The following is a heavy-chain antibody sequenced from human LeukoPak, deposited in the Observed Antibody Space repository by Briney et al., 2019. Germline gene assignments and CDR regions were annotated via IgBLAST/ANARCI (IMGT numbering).Heavy chain of an antibody. Sequence: GGSLRLSCAASGFTFSSYSMNWVRQAPGKGLEWVSYISSSSSTIYYADSVKGRFTISRDNAKNSLYLQMNSLRAEDTAVYYCARKAVYYDSGPGAFDIWGQGTMVTVSS. CDR3: ARKAVYYDSGPGAFDI. D-gene: IGHD3-22*01. J-gene: IGHJ3*02. CDR2: ISSSSSTI. V-gene: IGHV3-48*04. CDR1: GFTFSSYS.